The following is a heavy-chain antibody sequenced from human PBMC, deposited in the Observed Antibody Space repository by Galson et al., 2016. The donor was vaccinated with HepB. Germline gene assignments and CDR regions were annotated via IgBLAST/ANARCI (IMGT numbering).Heavy chain of an antibody. CDR3: ARWSAGYCRGPSCFASNYYYTGVGV. CDR1: GDTFGTFA. D-gene: IGHD2-2*03. V-gene: IGHV1-69*10. J-gene: IGHJ6*02. Sequence: SVKVSCKVSGDTFGTFAISWVRQSPGRGLEWIGGVSPICGFRNYEATVQGRLTITADKSEGVVYMQINTLRYDETAVYYCARWSAGYCRGPSCFASNYYYTGVGVWGQGTKVTVS. CDR2: VSPICGFR.